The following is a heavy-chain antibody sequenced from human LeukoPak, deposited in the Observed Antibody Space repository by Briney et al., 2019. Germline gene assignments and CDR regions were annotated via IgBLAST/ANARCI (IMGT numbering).Heavy chain of an antibody. CDR3: ARVFGNPYYYYMDV. V-gene: IGHV4-59*11. Sequence: PSETLSLTCTVSGGSISSHYWSWIRQPPGKGLEWIGYIYYSGSTNYNPSLKSRVTISVDTPKNQFSLKLSSVTAADTAVYYCARVFGNPYYYYMDVWGKGTTVTVSS. D-gene: IGHD3-3*01. CDR2: IYYSGST. J-gene: IGHJ6*03. CDR1: GGSISSHY.